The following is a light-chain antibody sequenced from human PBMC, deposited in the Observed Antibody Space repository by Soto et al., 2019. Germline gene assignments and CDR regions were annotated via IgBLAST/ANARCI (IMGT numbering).Light chain of an antibody. J-gene: IGKJ1*01. V-gene: IGKV3-20*01. CDR1: QSVDNRF. Sequence: EIVLTQSPGTLSLSPGERATLSCRASQSVDNRFLAWYQQKRGQAPRVLMYAASISATGIPDRFSGSGSGADFTLSIRRPQPKAFAVYYCQQYDSSRTFGQGTTVEMK. CDR2: AAS. CDR3: QQYDSSRT.